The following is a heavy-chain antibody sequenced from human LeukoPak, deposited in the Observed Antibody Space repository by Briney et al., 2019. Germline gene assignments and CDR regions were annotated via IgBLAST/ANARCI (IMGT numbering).Heavy chain of an antibody. CDR2: INHSGST. V-gene: IGHV4-34*01. D-gene: IGHD4-4*01. Sequence: SETLSLTCAVYGGSFSGYYWSWIRQPPGKGLEWIGEINHSGSTNYNPSLKSRVTISVDTSKNQFSLKLSSVTAADTAVYYCARGRYGYSQNWGQGTLVTVSS. CDR3: ARGRYGYSQN. CDR1: GGSFSGYY. J-gene: IGHJ4*02.